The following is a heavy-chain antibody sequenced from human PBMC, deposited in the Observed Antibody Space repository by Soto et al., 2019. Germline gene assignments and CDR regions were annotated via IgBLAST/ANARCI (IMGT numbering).Heavy chain of an antibody. D-gene: IGHD1-20*01. Sequence: SETLSLTCAVYGGSFSGYYWSWIRQPPGKGLEWIGEINHSGSTNYNPSLKSRVTISVDTSKNQFSLKLSSVTAAGTAVYYCARGITGTTGGFDYWGQGTLVTVSS. V-gene: IGHV4-34*01. CDR2: INHSGST. J-gene: IGHJ4*02. CDR3: ARGITGTTGGFDY. CDR1: GGSFSGYY.